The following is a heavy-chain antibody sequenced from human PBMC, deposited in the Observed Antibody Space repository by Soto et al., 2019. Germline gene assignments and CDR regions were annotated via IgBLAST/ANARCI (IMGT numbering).Heavy chain of an antibody. J-gene: IGHJ4*02. CDR3: ARDYDSSGYPRYYFDY. CDR1: GFTFSSYG. V-gene: IGHV3-33*01. CDR2: IWYDGSNK. Sequence: GGSLRLSCAASGFTFSSYGMHWVRQAPGKGLEWVAVIWYDGSNKYYADSVKGRFTISRDNSKNTLYLQMNSLRAEDTAVYYCARDYDSSGYPRYYFDYWGQETLVTVSS. D-gene: IGHD3-22*01.